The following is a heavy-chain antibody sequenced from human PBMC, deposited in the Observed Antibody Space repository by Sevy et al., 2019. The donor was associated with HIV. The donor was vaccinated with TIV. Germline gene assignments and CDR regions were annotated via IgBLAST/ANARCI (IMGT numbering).Heavy chain of an antibody. Sequence: GGSLRLSCAASGLTFGSYWMTWIRQAPGKGLEWVANIKEDGSGRFYVDSGRGRFTVSRDNAKKTLYLQMNNLRGEDTALYYCARLYSSSSGRGLDNWGQRALVTVSS. CDR1: GLTFGSYW. J-gene: IGHJ4*02. CDR3: ARLYSSSSGRGLDN. V-gene: IGHV3-7*01. CDR2: IKEDGSGR. D-gene: IGHD6-6*01.